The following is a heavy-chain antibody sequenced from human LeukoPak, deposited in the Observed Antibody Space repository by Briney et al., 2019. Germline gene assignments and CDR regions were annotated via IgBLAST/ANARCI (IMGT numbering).Heavy chain of an antibody. CDR3: ARSDVLLWFGEYGAHRPNYYMDV. V-gene: IGHV3-23*01. CDR1: GFTFSSYA. J-gene: IGHJ6*03. Sequence: PGGSLRLSCAASGFTFSSYAMSWVRQAPGKGLEWVSAIRGSGDRTHYADSVKGRFTISRDNAKNTLYLQMNSLRAEDTAVYYCARSDVLLWFGEYGAHRPNYYMDVWGKGTTVTISS. CDR2: IRGSGDRT. D-gene: IGHD3-10*01.